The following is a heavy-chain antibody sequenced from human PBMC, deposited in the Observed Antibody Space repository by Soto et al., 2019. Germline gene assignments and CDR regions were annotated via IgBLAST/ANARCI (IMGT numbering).Heavy chain of an antibody. CDR2: ISSSSTI. CDR1: GFTFSSYS. Sequence: GGSLRLSCAASGFTFSSYSMNWVRQAPGKGLEWVSYISSSSTIYYADSVKGRFTISRDNAKNSLYLQMNSLRAEDTAVYYCARDGLRITMVRGVSNFDYWGQGTLVTVSS. V-gene: IGHV3-48*01. J-gene: IGHJ4*02. D-gene: IGHD3-10*01. CDR3: ARDGLRITMVRGVSNFDY.